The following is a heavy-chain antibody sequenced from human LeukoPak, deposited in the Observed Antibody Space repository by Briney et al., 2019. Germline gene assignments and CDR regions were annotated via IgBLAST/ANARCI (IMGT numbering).Heavy chain of an antibody. V-gene: IGHV1-8*01. D-gene: IGHD6-13*01. CDR1: GYTFTSYD. CDR3: ARGFSSRRRYYYCMDV. J-gene: IGHJ6*03. Sequence: ASVKVSCKASGYTFTSYDINWVRQATGQGLEWMGWMNPNSGNTGYAQKFQGRVTMTRNTSISTAYMELSSLRSEDTAVYYCARGFSSRRRYYYCMDVWGKGTTVTVSS. CDR2: MNPNSGNT.